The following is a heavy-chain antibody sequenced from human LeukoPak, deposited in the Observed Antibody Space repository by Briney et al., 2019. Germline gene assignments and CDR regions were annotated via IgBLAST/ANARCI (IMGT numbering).Heavy chain of an antibody. V-gene: IGHV3-30*04. Sequence: GGSLRLSCAASGFTFSSYAIHWVRQAPGKGLEWVAVISDDGNDNYYADSVKGRFTISRDNSKNTLYLQMNSLRAEDTAVYYCAKDGYGGRYWGQGTLVTVSS. D-gene: IGHD4-23*01. J-gene: IGHJ4*02. CDR3: AKDGYGGRY. CDR1: GFTFSSYA. CDR2: ISDDGNDN.